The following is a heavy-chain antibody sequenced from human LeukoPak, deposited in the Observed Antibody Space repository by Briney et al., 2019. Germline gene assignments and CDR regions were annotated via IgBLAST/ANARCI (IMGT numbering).Heavy chain of an antibody. CDR2: INPNSGGT. V-gene: IGHV1-2*02. D-gene: IGHD5-24*01. CDR1: GYTFTGYY. Sequence: ASVTVSCKASGYTFTGYYMHWVRQAPGQGLEWMGWINPNSGGTNYAQKFQGRVTMTRDTPISTAYMELSRLRSDDTAVYYCAKADGHREETDYWGQGTLVTVSS. CDR3: AKADGHREETDY. J-gene: IGHJ4*02.